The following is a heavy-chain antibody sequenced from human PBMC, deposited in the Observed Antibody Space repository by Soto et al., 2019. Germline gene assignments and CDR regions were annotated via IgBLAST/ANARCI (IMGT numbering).Heavy chain of an antibody. V-gene: IGHV4-30-2*01. D-gene: IGHD3-9*01. CDR3: ARDYYDILTGNYGFDP. J-gene: IGHJ5*02. CDR2: IYHSGST. Sequence: PSETLSLTCADSGGSISSGGYSWSWIRQPPGKGLEWIGYIYHSGSTYYNPSLKSRVTISVDRSKNQFSLKLSSVTAADTAVYYCARDYYDILTGNYGFDPWGQGTLVTVSS. CDR1: GGSISSGGYS.